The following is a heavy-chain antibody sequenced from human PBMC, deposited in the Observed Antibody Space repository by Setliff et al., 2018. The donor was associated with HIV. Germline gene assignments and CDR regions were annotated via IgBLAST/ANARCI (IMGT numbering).Heavy chain of an antibody. CDR3: ARYRDSSDPGFYYMDV. Sequence: ASVKVSCKTSGYTYTDSRITWVRQAPGQGLEWMGWIDSFKGNTKYAQKFQVRVTMITDTSMNTAYMELKSLRSDDTAVYYCARYRDSSDPGFYYMDVWGKGTTVTVS. CDR1: GYTYTDSR. V-gene: IGHV1-18*01. J-gene: IGHJ6*03. D-gene: IGHD3-22*01. CDR2: IDSFKGNT.